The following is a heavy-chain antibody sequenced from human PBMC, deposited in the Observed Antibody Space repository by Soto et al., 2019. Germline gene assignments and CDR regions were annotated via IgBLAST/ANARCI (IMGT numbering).Heavy chain of an antibody. CDR3: AREISGGGTLNWFDY. CDR2: VSPKSGGT. J-gene: IGHJ5*01. D-gene: IGHD2-8*02. V-gene: IGHV1-2*02. Sequence: GASVKVSCKASGYNFSDYYIHWVRQAPGQGLEWLGWVSPKSGGTNYAQKFKGRVTMTRDTSSNTVYMDLSGLKSDDTAVFYCAREISGGGTLNWFDYWGQGTLVTVSS. CDR1: GYNFSDYY.